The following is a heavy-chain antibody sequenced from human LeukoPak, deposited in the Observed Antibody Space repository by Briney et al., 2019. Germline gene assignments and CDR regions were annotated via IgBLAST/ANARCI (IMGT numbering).Heavy chain of an antibody. CDR1: GGTFSSYA. CDR2: INPNSGGT. CDR3: ARAIKRGYSYGAVDY. Sequence: ASVKVSCKASGGTFSSYAISWVRQAPGQGLEWMGWINPNSGGTNYAQKFQGRVTMTRDTSISTAYMELSRLRSDDTAVYYCARAIKRGYSYGAVDYWGQGTLVTVSS. J-gene: IGHJ4*02. V-gene: IGHV1-2*02. D-gene: IGHD5-18*01.